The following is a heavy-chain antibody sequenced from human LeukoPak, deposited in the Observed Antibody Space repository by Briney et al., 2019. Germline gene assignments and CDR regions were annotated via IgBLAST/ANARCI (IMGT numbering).Heavy chain of an antibody. V-gene: IGHV4-39*07. CDR1: GGSISSGSYY. Sequence: SQTLSLTCTVSGGSISSGSYYWGWIRQPPGEGLEWIGSIFYSGNTYYNPSLESRLTISADTSKNQFSLNLNSVTAADTAVYYCARTYSSSWYNWFDPWGQGTLVTVSS. D-gene: IGHD6-13*01. CDR3: ARTYSSSWYNWFDP. J-gene: IGHJ5*02. CDR2: IFYSGNT.